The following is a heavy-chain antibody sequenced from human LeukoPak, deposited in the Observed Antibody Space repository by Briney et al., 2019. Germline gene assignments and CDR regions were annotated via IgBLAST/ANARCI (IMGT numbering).Heavy chain of an antibody. Sequence: ASVKVSCKASGYTFTSYAMHWVRQAPGQGLEWMGWISAYNGNTNYAQKLQGRVTMTTDTSTSTAYMELRSLRSDDTAVYYCAREHVLPYYCDYWGQGTLVTVSS. CDR1: GYTFTSYA. V-gene: IGHV1-18*01. CDR3: AREHVLPYYCDY. D-gene: IGHD3-10*01. CDR2: ISAYNGNT. J-gene: IGHJ4*02.